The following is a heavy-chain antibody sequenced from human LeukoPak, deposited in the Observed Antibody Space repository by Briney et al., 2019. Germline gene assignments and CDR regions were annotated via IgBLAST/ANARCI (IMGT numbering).Heavy chain of an antibody. J-gene: IGHJ4*02. CDR3: ARPVAGTGYFDY. D-gene: IGHD6-19*01. V-gene: IGHV1-69*06. CDR2: IIPIFGTA. CDR1: GGTFSSYA. Sequence: SVKVSCKASGGTFSSYAISWVRQAPGQGLEWMGGIIPIFGTANYAQKFQGRVTITAGKSTSTAYMELSSLRSEDTAVYYCARPVAGTGYFDYWGQGTLVTVSS.